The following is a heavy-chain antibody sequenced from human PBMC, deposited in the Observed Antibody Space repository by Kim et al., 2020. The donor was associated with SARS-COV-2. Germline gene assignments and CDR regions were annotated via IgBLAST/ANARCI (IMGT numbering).Heavy chain of an antibody. Sequence: DSVKGRLTISRDNSKNTLYLQMNSLRAEDTAVYYCAKDRRQQLHLNWFDPWGQGTLVTVSS. CDR3: AKDRRQQLHLNWFDP. V-gene: IGHV3-23*01. J-gene: IGHJ5*02. D-gene: IGHD6-13*01.